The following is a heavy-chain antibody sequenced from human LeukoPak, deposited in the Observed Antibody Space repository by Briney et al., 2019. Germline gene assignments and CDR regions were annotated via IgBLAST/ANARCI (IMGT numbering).Heavy chain of an antibody. Sequence: PGGSLRLSDAASGFTFSGSAMHWVRQASGKGLEWVGRIRSKANSYATAYAASVKGRFTISRDDSKNTAYLQMNSLKTEDTAVYYCTSYSGSYYDFIDYWGQGTLVTVSS. V-gene: IGHV3-73*01. D-gene: IGHD1-26*01. CDR3: TSYSGSYYDFIDY. J-gene: IGHJ4*02. CDR2: IRSKANSYAT. CDR1: GFTFSGSA.